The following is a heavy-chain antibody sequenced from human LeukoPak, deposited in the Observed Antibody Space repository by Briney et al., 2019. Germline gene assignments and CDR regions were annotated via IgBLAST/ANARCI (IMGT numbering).Heavy chain of an antibody. V-gene: IGHV1-69*13. D-gene: IGHD2-2*01. CDR1: GGTFSIYA. J-gene: IGHJ5*01. CDR2: IIPIFGTA. Sequence: GASVTLSCTASGGTFSIYAISWERQAPGQGLEWMGGIIPIFGTANYAQKFQGRVTITADESTSTAYMELSSLRSEDTAVYYCARGYCSSTSCYSWFDPWGQGTLVTVSS. CDR3: ARGYCSSTSCYSWFDP.